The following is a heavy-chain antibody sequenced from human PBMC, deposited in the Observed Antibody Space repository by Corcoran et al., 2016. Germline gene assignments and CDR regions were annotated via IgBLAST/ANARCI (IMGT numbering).Heavy chain of an antibody. J-gene: IGHJ4*02. CDR1: GFTFSSYG. V-gene: IGHV3-30*18. CDR2: ISYDGSNK. D-gene: IGHD2-2*01. Sequence: QVQLVESGGGVVQPGRSLRLSCAASGFTFSSYGMHWVRQAPGKGLEWVAVISYDGSNKYYADSVKGRFTISRDNSKNTLYLQMNSLRAEDTDVYYCAKEVRDIVVASGFDYWGQGTLVTVSS. CDR3: AKEVRDIVVASGFDY.